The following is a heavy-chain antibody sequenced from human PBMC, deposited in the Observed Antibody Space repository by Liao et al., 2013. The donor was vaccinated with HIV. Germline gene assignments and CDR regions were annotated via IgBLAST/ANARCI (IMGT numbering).Heavy chain of an antibody. CDR3: ARARRHYGPKIVHYYYYYMDV. CDR1: GGSFSSYY. V-gene: IGHV4-34*02. Sequence: QVQLQQWGAGLLKPSETLSLTCAVYGGSFSSYYWTWIRQPPGRGLEWIGEINHSATTNYNPSLKSRATLSVDTSKSQFSLKLSSVSAADTALYYCARARRHYGPKIVHYYYYYMDVWGKGPRSPSP. D-gene: IGHD3-10*01. J-gene: IGHJ6*03. CDR2: INHSATT.